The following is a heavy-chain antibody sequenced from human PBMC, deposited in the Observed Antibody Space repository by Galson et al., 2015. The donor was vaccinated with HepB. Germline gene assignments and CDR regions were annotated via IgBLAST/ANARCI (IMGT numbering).Heavy chain of an antibody. Sequence: SLRLSCAASGFTFNIHVMTWVRQAPGRGLERVSSINTINDRMTYADSVQGRFTISRDNSKNSLYLQMNSLRPDDTAVYYCARRVDSGWFDPWGQGTLVTVSS. V-gene: IGHV3-21*01. J-gene: IGHJ5*02. CDR2: INTINDRM. CDR1: GFTFNIHV. D-gene: IGHD2-15*01. CDR3: ARRVDSGWFDP.